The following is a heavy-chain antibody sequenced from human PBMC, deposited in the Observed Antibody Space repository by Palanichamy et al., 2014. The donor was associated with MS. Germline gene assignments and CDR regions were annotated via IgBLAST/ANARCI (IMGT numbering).Heavy chain of an antibody. Sequence: QVQLVQSGAEVKKPGASVKVSCKASGYTFTSYAMHWVRQAPGQRLEWMGWINAGNGNTKYSQKFQGRVTITRDTSASTAYMELSSLRSEDTAVYYCARGSVYDFWSGHGDYWGQGTLVTVSS. J-gene: IGHJ4*02. CDR3: ARGSVYDFWSGHGDY. V-gene: IGHV1-3*01. D-gene: IGHD3-3*01. CDR2: INAGNGNT. CDR1: GYTFTSYA.